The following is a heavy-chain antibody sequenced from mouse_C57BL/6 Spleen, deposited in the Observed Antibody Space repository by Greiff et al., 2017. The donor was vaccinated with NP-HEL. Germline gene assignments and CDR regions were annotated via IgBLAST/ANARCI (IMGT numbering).Heavy chain of an antibody. Sequence: QVTLKVCGPGILQSSQTLSLTCSFSGFSLSTSGMGLSWLRQPSGKGLVWLAHIYWDDDNCYNPSLKSRPPISKNTTRNRVFLKLTSVDTADTATYYCARIDYYCYYFDYWGQGTTLTVSS. CDR3: ARIDYYCYYFDY. CDR2: IYWDDDN. D-gene: IGHD1-2*01. CDR1: GFSLSTSGMG. V-gene: IGHV8-12*01. J-gene: IGHJ2*01.